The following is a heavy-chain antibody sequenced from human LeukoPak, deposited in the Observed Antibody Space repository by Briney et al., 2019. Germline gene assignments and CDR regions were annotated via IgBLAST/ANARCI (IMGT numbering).Heavy chain of an antibody. CDR1: GGSISSYY. J-gene: IGHJ4*02. D-gene: IGHD5-18*01. V-gene: IGHV4-59*08. CDR3: ARFNVDTAMVTLNFDY. Sequence: PSETLSLTCTVSGGSISSYYWSWIRQPPGKGLEWIGYIYYSGSTNYNPSLKSRVTISVDTSKNQFSLKLSSVTAADTAVYYCARFNVDTAMVTLNFDYWGQGTLVTVSS. CDR2: IYYSGST.